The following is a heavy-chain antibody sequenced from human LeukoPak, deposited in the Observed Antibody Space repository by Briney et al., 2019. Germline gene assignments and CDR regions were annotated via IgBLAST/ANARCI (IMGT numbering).Heavy chain of an antibody. CDR3: ARGRGWFQKYFDY. CDR1: GGSLSDYY. CDR2: INHSGST. D-gene: IGHD6-19*01. J-gene: IGHJ4*02. V-gene: IGHV4-34*01. Sequence: WETLSLTRAVYGGSLSDYYWSWIRQPPGKGLEWIGEINHSGSTNYNPSLKSRVTISVDTSKNQFSLKLSSVTAADTAVYYCARGRGWFQKYFDYWGQGTLVTVSS.